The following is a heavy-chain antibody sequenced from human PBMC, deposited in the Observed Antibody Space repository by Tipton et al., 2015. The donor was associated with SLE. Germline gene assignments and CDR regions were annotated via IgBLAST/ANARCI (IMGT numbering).Heavy chain of an antibody. CDR2: IYHSGST. CDR3: ARAVAAVGYFDY. Sequence: TLSLTCAVSGYSISSGYYWGWFRQPPGKGLEWIGSIYHSGSTHYNPSLKSRVTISVDTSKNQFSLKLSSVTAADTAVYYCARAVAAVGYFDYWGQGTLVTVSS. V-gene: IGHV4-38-2*01. J-gene: IGHJ4*02. D-gene: IGHD6-13*01. CDR1: GYSISSGYY.